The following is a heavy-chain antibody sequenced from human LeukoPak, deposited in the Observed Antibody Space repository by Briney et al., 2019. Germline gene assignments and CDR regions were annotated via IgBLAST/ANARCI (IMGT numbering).Heavy chain of an antibody. J-gene: IGHJ4*02. CDR3: ARLYQGVYSGYDLDY. Sequence: GASVTVSCTASGYTFTVYYMHWVRQAPGQGLEWMGWINPNSGGTNYAQKFQGRVTMTRDTSISTAYMELSRLRSDDTAVYYCARLYQGVYSGYDLDYWGQGTLVTVSS. D-gene: IGHD5-12*01. CDR1: GYTFTVYY. CDR2: INPNSGGT. V-gene: IGHV1-2*02.